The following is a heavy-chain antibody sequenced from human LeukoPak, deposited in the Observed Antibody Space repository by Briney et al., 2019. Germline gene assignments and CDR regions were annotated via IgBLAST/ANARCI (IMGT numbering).Heavy chain of an antibody. D-gene: IGHD6-19*01. CDR1: GFTSSSYA. V-gene: IGHV3-23*01. CDR2: ISGSGGST. J-gene: IGHJ4*02. CDR3: AKDPNTHPGIAVAGIDY. Sequence: PGGSLRLSCAASGFTSSSYAMSWVRQAPRQGLEWFSAISGSGGSTYYADSVKGRFTISRDNSKNTLYLQMNSLRAEDTAVYYCAKDPNTHPGIAVAGIDYWGKGTLVTVSS.